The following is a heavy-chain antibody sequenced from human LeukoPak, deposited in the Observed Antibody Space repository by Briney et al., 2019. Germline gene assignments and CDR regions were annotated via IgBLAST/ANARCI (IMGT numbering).Heavy chain of an antibody. J-gene: IGHJ4*02. CDR2: IRYDGSNK. D-gene: IGHD2-2*02. CDR3: ASSPIVVVPAAIIYYFDY. Sequence: GGSLRLSCAASGFTFSSYGMHWVRQAPGKGLEWVAFIRYDGSNKYYADSVKGRFTISRDNSKNTLYLQMNSLRAEDTAVYYCASSPIVVVPAAIIYYFDYWGQGTQVTVSS. V-gene: IGHV3-30*02. CDR1: GFTFSSYG.